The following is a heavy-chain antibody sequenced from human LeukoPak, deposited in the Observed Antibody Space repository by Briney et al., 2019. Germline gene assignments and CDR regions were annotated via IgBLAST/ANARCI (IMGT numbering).Heavy chain of an antibody. J-gene: IGHJ6*03. CDR1: GGTFSSYA. CDR3: ARVGLELRYYYYMDV. D-gene: IGHD1-7*01. Sequence: ASVKVSCKASGGTFSSYAISWVRQAPGQGLEWMGGIIPIFGTANYAQKFQGRVTITTDESTSTAYMELSSLRSEDTAVYYCARVGLELRYYYYMDVWGKGTTVTVSS. CDR2: IIPIFGTA. V-gene: IGHV1-69*05.